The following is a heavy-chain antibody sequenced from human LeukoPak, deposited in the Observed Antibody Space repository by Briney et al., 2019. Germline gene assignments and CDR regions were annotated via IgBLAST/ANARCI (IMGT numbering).Heavy chain of an antibody. D-gene: IGHD3-22*01. CDR3: ARIVGESYYDSSGYYIDY. Sequence: PSETLSLTCTVSGGSISSGGYYWSWIRQHPGKGLEWIGYIYYSGSTYYNPSLKSRVTISVDTSKNHFSLKLTSVTATDTDVYYCARIVGESYYDSSGYYIDYWGQGTLVTVSS. CDR2: IYYSGST. J-gene: IGHJ4*02. CDR1: GGSISSGGYY. V-gene: IGHV4-31*03.